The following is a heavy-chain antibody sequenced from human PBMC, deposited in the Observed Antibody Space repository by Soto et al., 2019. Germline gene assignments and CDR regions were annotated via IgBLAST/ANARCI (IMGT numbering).Heavy chain of an antibody. CDR1: GGSISSSNW. Sequence: WESLCLTCAVSGGSISSSNWWGWVRQPAGKGLEWVGEIYHSGSTNYNPPLKSPVTISVNQSKHQFSLKLSSVTAADTAVYYCARAPSSGDTYYYDSSGYYSWAQGTRDPVPP. D-gene: IGHD3-22*01. CDR3: ARAPSSGDTYYYDSSGYYS. V-gene: IGHV4-4*02. J-gene: IGHJ4*02. CDR2: IYHSGST.